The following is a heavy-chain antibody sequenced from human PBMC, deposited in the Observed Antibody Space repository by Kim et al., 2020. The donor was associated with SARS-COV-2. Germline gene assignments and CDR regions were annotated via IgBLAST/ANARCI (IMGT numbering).Heavy chain of an antibody. D-gene: IGHD6-6*01. J-gene: IGHJ4*02. V-gene: IGHV4-34*01. CDR1: GGSFSGYY. CDR3: ARQAGGYSSSSTFDY. Sequence: SETLSLTCAVYGGSFSGYYWSRIRQPPGKGLEWIGEINHSGSTNYNPSPKSRVTISVDTSKNQFSLKLSSVTAADTAVYYCARQAGGYSSSSTFDYWGQGTLVTVSS. CDR2: INHSGST.